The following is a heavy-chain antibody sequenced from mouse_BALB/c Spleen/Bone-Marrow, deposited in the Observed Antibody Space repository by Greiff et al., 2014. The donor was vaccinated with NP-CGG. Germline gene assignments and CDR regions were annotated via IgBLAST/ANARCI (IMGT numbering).Heavy chain of an antibody. CDR2: ISTYYGDA. CDR1: GYTFTDYA. J-gene: IGHJ4*01. V-gene: IGHV1S137*01. CDR3: ARRGGFYAMDY. Sequence: QVQLQQSGAELVRPGVSVKISCKGSGYTFTDYAMHWVKQSHAKSLEWIGVISTYYGDASYNQKFKGKATMTVDKSSSTAYMELARLTSEDSAIYYCARRGGFYAMDYRGQGTSVTVSS.